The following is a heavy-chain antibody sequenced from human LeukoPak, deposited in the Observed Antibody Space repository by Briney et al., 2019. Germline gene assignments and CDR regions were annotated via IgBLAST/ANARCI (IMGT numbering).Heavy chain of an antibody. V-gene: IGHV1-69*13. CDR3: ARVPPSYYYMDV. Sequence: SVKVSCKASGGTFSSYAISWVRQAPGQGLEWMGGIIPIFGTANYAQKFQGRVTITADESTSTAYMELSSLRSEDTAVYYCARVPPSYYYMDVWGKGTTVTVSS. CDR1: GGTFSSYA. CDR2: IIPIFGTA. J-gene: IGHJ6*03.